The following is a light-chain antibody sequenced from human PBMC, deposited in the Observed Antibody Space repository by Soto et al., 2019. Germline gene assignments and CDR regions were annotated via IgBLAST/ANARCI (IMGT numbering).Light chain of an antibody. V-gene: IGKV3-20*01. J-gene: IGKJ4*01. CDR1: QSVGRNY. CDR3: HQYAVSPLT. Sequence: EIVLTQSPGTLSLSPGESATLSCRASQSVGRNYLAWFQHKPDQAPRLLIYDASNRATGVPDRFSRSGSGTDFTFSVTRLEPEDFAVYYCHQYAVSPLTFGGVTTVEIK. CDR2: DAS.